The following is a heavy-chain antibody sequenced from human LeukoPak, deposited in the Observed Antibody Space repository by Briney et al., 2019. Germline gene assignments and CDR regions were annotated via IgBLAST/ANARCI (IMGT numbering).Heavy chain of an antibody. Sequence: GGSLRLSCEASGFTFSHYSMSWIRQAPGKRPEWISFISSDNITKYYEPSVKGRFTISRDNAKNSLYLQMNSLRAEDTAVYYCAGDPGGSYDLHIDYWGQGTLVTVSS. J-gene: IGHJ4*02. D-gene: IGHD1-26*01. CDR2: ISSDNITK. CDR1: GFTFSHYS. CDR3: AGDPGGSYDLHIDY. V-gene: IGHV3-48*04.